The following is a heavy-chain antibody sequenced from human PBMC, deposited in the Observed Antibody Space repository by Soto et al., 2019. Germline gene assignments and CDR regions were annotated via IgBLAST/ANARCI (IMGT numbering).Heavy chain of an antibody. CDR1: GFTFSSYS. V-gene: IGHV3-21*01. CDR2: ISSSSSYI. Sequence: GGSLRLSCAASGFTFSSYSMNWVRQAPGKGLEWVSSISSSSSYIYYADSVKGRFTISRDNAKNSLYLQMNSLRAEDTAVYHCAGYDYGDFPDAFDIWGQGTMVTVSS. D-gene: IGHD4-17*01. CDR3: AGYDYGDFPDAFDI. J-gene: IGHJ3*02.